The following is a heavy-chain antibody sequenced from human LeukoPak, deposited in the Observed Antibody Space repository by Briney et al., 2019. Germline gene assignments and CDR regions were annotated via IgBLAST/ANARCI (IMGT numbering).Heavy chain of an antibody. CDR2: IYYSGST. CDR1: GGSISSSSYY. V-gene: IGHV4-39*02. D-gene: IGHD6-19*01. J-gene: IGHJ4*02. Sequence: PSETLSLTCTVSGGSISSSSYYWGWIRQPPGKGLEWIGSIYYSGSTYYNPSLKSRVTISVDTSKNQFSLKLSSVTAADTAVYYCARDASGYSSGWAFDYWGQGTLVTVSS. CDR3: ARDASGYSSGWAFDY.